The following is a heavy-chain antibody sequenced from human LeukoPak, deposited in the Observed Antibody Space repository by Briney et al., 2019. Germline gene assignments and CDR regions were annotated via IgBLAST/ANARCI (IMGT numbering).Heavy chain of an antibody. D-gene: IGHD1-26*01. CDR3: ARGVGATVWFDP. Sequence: ASVKVSCKASGGTFSSHAISWLRQAPGQGLEWMGGIIPIFGTANYAQKFQGRVTITTDESTSTAYMELSSLRSEVTAVYYCARGVGATVWFDPWGQGTLVTVSS. V-gene: IGHV1-69*05. CDR2: IIPIFGTA. CDR1: GGTFSSHA. J-gene: IGHJ5*02.